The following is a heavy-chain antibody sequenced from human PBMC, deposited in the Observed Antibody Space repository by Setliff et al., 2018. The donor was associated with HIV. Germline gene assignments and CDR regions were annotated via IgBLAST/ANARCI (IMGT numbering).Heavy chain of an antibody. J-gene: IGHJ6*02. CDR1: GYTFSQYA. CDR3: ARVSGGRPGNYYYAMDV. D-gene: IGHD1-26*01. Sequence: ASVKVSCKASGYTFSQYALHWVRQAPGQRLEWMGWINTGNENTRYSQKFQGRVSIIRDTSASTAYMELTNLRSDDSAIYYCARVSGGRPGNYYYAMDVWGQGTTVT. CDR2: INTGNENT. V-gene: IGHV1-3*04.